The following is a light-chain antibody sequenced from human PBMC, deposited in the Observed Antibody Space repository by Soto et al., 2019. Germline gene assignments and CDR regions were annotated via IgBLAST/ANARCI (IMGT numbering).Light chain of an antibody. V-gene: IGKV3D-15*03. CDR1: QSVSSIN. Sequence: EIVMTQSPATLSVSPGERATLSCRASQSVSSINLAWYQQKPGQAPRLLIYQTSLRAAGIPARFSASGSGTDFTLTISDVQPEDFALYYCHQRQSWPRTFGQGTKVDIK. J-gene: IGKJ1*01. CDR2: QTS. CDR3: HQRQSWPRT.